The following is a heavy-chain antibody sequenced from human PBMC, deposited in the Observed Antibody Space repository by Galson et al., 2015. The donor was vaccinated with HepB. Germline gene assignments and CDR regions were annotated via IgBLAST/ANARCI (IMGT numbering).Heavy chain of an antibody. CDR3: AKTRIPVHHGSGLTP. V-gene: IGHV1-2*02. CDR1: GYTFTDYY. D-gene: IGHD3-10*01. J-gene: IGHJ3*01. CDR2: INPNSGGT. Sequence: QSGAEVKKPGESLKTSCKAFGYTFTDYYIDWVRQAPGQGLEWMGWINPNSGGTNYAQKFQGRVTMTRDTSINTAYMELSRLRSDDTAVYYCAKTRIPVHHGSGLTPWGQGTIVTVSS.